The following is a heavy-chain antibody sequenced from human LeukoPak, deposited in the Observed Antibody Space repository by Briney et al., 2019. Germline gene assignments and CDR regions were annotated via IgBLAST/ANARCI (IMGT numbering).Heavy chain of an antibody. D-gene: IGHD1-7*01. J-gene: IGHJ6*02. V-gene: IGHV4-34*01. CDR1: GGSFSGYY. Sequence: NASETLSLTCAVYGGSFSGYYWSWIRQPPGKGLERIGEINHSGSTNYNPSLKSRVTISVDTSKNQFSLKLSSVTAADTAVYYCARDHQPLELSYLGSIDYYYYGMDVWGQGTTVTVSS. CDR3: ARDHQPLELSYLGSIDYYYYGMDV. CDR2: INHSGST.